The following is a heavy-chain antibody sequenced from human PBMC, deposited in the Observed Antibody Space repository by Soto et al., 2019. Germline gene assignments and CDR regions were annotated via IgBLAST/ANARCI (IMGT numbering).Heavy chain of an antibody. CDR2: INPSGGST. Sequence: ASVKVSCKASGYTFTSYYMHCVRQAPGQGLEWMGIINPSGGSTSYAQKFQGRVTMTRDTSPSTVYMELSSLRSEDTAVYYCACIFSAGYSYGFYYYGMDVWGQGTTVTVS. CDR3: ACIFSAGYSYGFYYYGMDV. J-gene: IGHJ6*02. D-gene: IGHD5-18*01. V-gene: IGHV1-46*03. CDR1: GYTFTSYY.